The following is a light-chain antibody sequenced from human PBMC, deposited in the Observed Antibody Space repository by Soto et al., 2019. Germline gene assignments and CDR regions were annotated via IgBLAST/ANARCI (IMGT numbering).Light chain of an antibody. J-gene: IGLJ1*01. CDR1: STDVGGYNA. CDR2: GVS. Sequence: QSVPTQPASVSASPGQSNTISCSGSSTDVGGYNAVSWYQQHPGKVPKLVIYGVSDRPSGISSRFSASKSGNTASLTISGLQAEDEADYYCSSYASGGSYVFGTGTKLTVL. V-gene: IGLV2-14*03. CDR3: SSYASGGSYV.